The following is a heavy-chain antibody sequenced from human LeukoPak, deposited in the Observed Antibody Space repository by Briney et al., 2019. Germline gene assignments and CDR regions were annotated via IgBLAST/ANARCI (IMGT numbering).Heavy chain of an antibody. J-gene: IGHJ4*02. CDR3: ARVGTGLRYFDWFDGLDY. CDR2: INHSGST. Sequence: PSETLSLTCAVYGGSFSGYYWSWIRQPPGKGLEWIGEINHSGSTNYNPSLKSRVTISVDTSKNQFSLKLSSVTAADTAVYYCARVGTGLRYFDWFDGLDYWGQGTLVTVSS. V-gene: IGHV4-34*01. CDR1: GGSFSGYY. D-gene: IGHD3-9*01.